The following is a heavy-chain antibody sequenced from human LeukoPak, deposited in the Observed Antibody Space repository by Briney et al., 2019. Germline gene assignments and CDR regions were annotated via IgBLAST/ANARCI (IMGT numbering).Heavy chain of an antibody. V-gene: IGHV4-59*01. CDR3: ARGGAEGSGSYPYYYYYMDV. D-gene: IGHD3-10*01. Sequence: PSETLSLTCTVSGGSISSYYWSWIRQPPGKGLEWIGYIYYSGSTNYNPSLKSRVTISVDTSKNQFSPKLSSVTAADTAVYYCARGGAEGSGSYPYYYYYMDVWGKGTTVTISS. CDR1: GGSISSYY. CDR2: IYYSGST. J-gene: IGHJ6*03.